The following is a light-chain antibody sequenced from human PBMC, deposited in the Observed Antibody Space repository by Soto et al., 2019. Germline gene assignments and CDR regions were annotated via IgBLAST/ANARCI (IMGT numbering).Light chain of an antibody. V-gene: IGKV3-20*01. Sequence: EFVLTQSPGTLSLSPGERATLSCRASQTVRNNYLAWYQQKPGQAPRLLIYDASSRATGIPDRFSGGGYGTDFPLTISRLEPEDFAVYYCQQFSSYQLTFGGGTKVDIK. CDR1: QTVRNNY. CDR3: QQFSSYQLT. J-gene: IGKJ4*01. CDR2: DAS.